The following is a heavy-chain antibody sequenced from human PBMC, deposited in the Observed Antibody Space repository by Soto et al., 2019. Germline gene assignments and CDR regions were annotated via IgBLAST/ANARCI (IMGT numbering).Heavy chain of an antibody. V-gene: IGHV3-30-3*01. D-gene: IGHD6-13*01. J-gene: IGHJ6*02. CDR1: GFTFSSYA. Sequence: GGSLRLSCAASGFTFSSYAMHWVRQAPGKGLEWVAVISYDGSNKYYADSVEGRFTISRDNSKNTLYLQMNSLRAEDTAVYYCARDGKAAAGTVYYYYGMDVWGQGTTVTVSS. CDR2: ISYDGSNK. CDR3: ARDGKAAAGTVYYYYGMDV.